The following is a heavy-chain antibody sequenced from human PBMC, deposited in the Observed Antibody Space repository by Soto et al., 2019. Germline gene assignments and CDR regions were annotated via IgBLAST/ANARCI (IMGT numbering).Heavy chain of an antibody. V-gene: IGHV3-23*01. Sequence: EVQLLESGGGLVQPGGSLRLSCAASGFTFSDYGMGWVRQAPGKGLEYVSAISGSGDATYYADYMKGRFTISRDNSKNNLSLQMNSLRAEDTAVYYCAKERGSRLPFGDWGRGTLVTVSS. J-gene: IGHJ4*02. CDR3: AKERGSRLPFGD. CDR1: GFTFSDYG. D-gene: IGHD3-3*01. CDR2: ISGSGDAT.